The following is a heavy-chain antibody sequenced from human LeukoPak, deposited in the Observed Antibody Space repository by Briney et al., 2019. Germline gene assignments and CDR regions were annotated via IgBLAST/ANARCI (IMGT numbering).Heavy chain of an antibody. D-gene: IGHD2-21*02. CDR2: ISGSGGNT. CDR3: AKLGAAATAFDY. J-gene: IGHJ4*02. Sequence: GGSLRLSCAASGFTFSSYAMSWVRQAPGKGLEWVSAISGSGGNTYYADSVKGRFTNSRDNSKNTLYLQMNSLRAEDTAVYYCAKLGAAATAFDYWGQGTLVTVSS. V-gene: IGHV3-23*01. CDR1: GFTFSSYA.